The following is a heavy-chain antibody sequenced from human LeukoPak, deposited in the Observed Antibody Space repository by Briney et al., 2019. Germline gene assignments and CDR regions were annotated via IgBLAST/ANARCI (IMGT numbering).Heavy chain of an antibody. CDR2: IYHSGST. CDR1: GGSISSGGYY. J-gene: IGHJ3*02. Sequence: SQTLSLTCTVSGGSISSGGYYWSWIRQPPGKGLEWIGYIYHSGSTYYNPSLKSRVTISVDRSKNQISLKLSSVTAADTAVYYCASSTVTRDAFGIWGQGTIVTVSS. D-gene: IGHD4-17*01. CDR3: ASSTVTRDAFGI. V-gene: IGHV4-30-2*01.